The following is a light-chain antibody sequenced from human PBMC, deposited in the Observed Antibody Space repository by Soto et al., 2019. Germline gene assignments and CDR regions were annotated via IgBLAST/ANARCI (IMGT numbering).Light chain of an antibody. J-gene: IGLJ1*01. CDR3: SSHAGSIHFYV. CDR1: SSDVGAYNY. CDR2: EVS. V-gene: IGLV2-8*01. Sequence: QSALRQPPSASGSPGQSFTISCTGTSSDVGAYNYVSWYQQHPGKAPKLIISEVSQRPSGVPDRFSGSKSGNKASLTVSGLQAEDEADYYCSSHAGSIHFYVFGTGTKVTVL.